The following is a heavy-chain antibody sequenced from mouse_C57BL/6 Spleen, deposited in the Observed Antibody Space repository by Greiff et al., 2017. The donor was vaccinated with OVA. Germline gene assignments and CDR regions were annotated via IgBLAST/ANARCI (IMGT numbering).Heavy chain of an antibody. J-gene: IGHJ3*01. CDR2: IYPGSGST. D-gene: IGHD2-5*01. V-gene: IGHV1-55*01. CDR1: GYTFTSYW. Sequence: VQLQQSGAELVKPGASVKMSCKASGYTFTSYWITWVKQRPGQGLEWIGDIYPGSGSTNYNEKFKGKATLTVDTSSSTAYMQLSSLTSEDSAVDYCARGGSNYVWFAYWGQGTLVTVSA. CDR3: ARGGSNYVWFAY.